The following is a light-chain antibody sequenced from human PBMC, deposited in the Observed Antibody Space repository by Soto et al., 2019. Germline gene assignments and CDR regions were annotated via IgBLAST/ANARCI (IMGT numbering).Light chain of an antibody. CDR3: QLYNKYSWT. J-gene: IGKJ1*01. V-gene: IGKV1-5*01. Sequence: DIQMSQSPSTLSASVGHRVTITCRASQSVSSWLAWYQQKPGKAPKLLIYDASNMESGVPSRFSGSVTAKDITLNNSSLQPDDFATYYCQLYNKYSWTFGQGTKVEVK. CDR2: DAS. CDR1: QSVSSW.